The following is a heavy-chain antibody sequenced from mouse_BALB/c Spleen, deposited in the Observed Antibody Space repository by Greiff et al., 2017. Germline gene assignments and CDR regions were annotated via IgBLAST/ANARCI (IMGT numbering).Heavy chain of an antibody. CDR1: GYTFTSYV. J-gene: IGHJ4*01. V-gene: IGHV1-14*01. CDR2: INPYNDGT. D-gene: IGHD2-1*01. CDR3: ARWDGNYEVYYAMDY. Sequence: EVQLQQSGPELVKPGASVKMSCKASGYTFTSYVLHWVKQKPGQGLEWIGYINPYNDGTKYNEKFKGKATLTSDKSSSTAYMELSSLTSEDSAVYYCARWDGNYEVYYAMDYWGQGTSVTVSS.